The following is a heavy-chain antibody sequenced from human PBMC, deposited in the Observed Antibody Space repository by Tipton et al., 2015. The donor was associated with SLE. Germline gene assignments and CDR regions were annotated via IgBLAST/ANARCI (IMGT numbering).Heavy chain of an antibody. J-gene: IGHJ3*02. CDR3: ARDGDYYDSSGYFFDAFDI. D-gene: IGHD3-22*01. Sequence: GLVKPSETLSLTCGVYGGSLSDYYWTWIRQPPGKGLEWIGEIDDSGNTNYNPSLKSRVTISVDTSKNQFSLKLSSVTAADTAVYYCARDGDYYDSSGYFFDAFDIWGQGTMVTVSS. V-gene: IGHV4-34*01. CDR2: IDDSGNT. CDR1: GGSLSDYY.